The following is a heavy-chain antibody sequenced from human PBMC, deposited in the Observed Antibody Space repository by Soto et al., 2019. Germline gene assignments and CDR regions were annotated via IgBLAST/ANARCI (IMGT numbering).Heavy chain of an antibody. CDR2: IWYDGSNK. J-gene: IGHJ6*02. V-gene: IGHV3-33*01. D-gene: IGHD5-18*01. CDR3: ARELRSGYSYGYFSPSYYYYYGMDV. CDR1: GFTFSSYG. Sequence: PGGSLRLSCAASGFTFSSYGMHWVRQAPGKGLEWVAVIWYDGSNKYYADSVKGRFTISRDNSKNTLYLQMISLRAEDTAVYYCARELRSGYSYGYFSPSYYYYYGMDVWGQGTTVTVSS.